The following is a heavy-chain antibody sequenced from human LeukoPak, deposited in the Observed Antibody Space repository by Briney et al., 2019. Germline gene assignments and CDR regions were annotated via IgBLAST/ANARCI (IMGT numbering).Heavy chain of an antibody. Sequence: GGSLRLSCAASGFTFSSFGMSWVRQAPGKGLEGVSYINYDGRDVYYADSVKGRFTTSRDNAKNSLYLQVNSLRDEDTAVYYCARDLYSYGRFDYWGQGTLVTISS. CDR1: GFTFSSFG. CDR3: ARDLYSYGRFDY. D-gene: IGHD5-18*01. CDR2: INYDGRDV. V-gene: IGHV3-48*02. J-gene: IGHJ4*02.